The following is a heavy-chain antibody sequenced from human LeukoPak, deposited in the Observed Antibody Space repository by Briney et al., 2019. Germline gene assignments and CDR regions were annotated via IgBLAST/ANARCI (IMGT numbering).Heavy chain of an antibody. D-gene: IGHD5-12*01. CDR2: IYTSGST. CDR3: ARVMGGYSGYDPPTFDY. Sequence: SETLSLTCTVSGGSISSYYWSWIRQPAGKGLEWIGRIYTSGSTNYNPSLKSRVTISVDTSKNQFSLKLSSVTAADTAVYYCARVMGGYSGYDPPTFDYWGQGTLVTVSS. CDR1: GGSISSYY. V-gene: IGHV4-4*07. J-gene: IGHJ4*02.